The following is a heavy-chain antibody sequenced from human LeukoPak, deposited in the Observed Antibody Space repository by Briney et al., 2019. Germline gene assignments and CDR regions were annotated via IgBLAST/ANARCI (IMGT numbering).Heavy chain of an antibody. CDR2: GSGNT. CDR3: AADPNYYGSGSLKFDP. D-gene: IGHD3-10*01. Sequence: GSGNTNYAQKFQERVTITRDMSTTTAYMELSSLRSEDTAIYYCAADPNYYGSGSLKFDPWGQGTLVTVSS. J-gene: IGHJ5*02. V-gene: IGHV1-58*01.